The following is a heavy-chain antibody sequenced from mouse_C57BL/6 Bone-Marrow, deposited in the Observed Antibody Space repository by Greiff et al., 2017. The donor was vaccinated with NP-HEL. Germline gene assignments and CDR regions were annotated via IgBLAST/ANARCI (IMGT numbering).Heavy chain of an antibody. Sequence: VQLQQPGAELVRPGTSVKLSCKASGYTFTSYWMHWVKQRPGQGLEWIGVIDPSDSYTNYNQKFKGKATLTVDTSSSTAYMQLSSLTSEDSAVYYCARYGWVFDYWGQGTTLTVSS. V-gene: IGHV1-59*01. J-gene: IGHJ2*01. CDR1: GYTFTSYW. CDR2: IDPSDSYT. D-gene: IGHD1-1*02. CDR3: ARYGWVFDY.